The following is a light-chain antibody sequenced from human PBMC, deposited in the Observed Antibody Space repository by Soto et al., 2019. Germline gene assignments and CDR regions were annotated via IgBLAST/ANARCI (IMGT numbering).Light chain of an antibody. CDR1: QSISTY. CDR3: QQSYMEPIT. V-gene: IGKV1-39*01. J-gene: IGKJ5*01. Sequence: ETQMTQSVSSVSVSVLNRANITCRASQSISTYLNWYQKKPGKAPNLLIYDASRLQSGVPSRFSGSGGGTDFTLSISSVQPEDFATYFCQQSYMEPITFGQGTRLEI. CDR2: DAS.